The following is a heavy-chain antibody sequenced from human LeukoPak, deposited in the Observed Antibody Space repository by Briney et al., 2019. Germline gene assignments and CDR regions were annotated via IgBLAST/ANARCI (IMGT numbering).Heavy chain of an antibody. CDR3: ARHTSHTIGTGDFDY. J-gene: IGHJ4*02. CDR1: GGSISSSSCY. Sequence: SETLSLTCTVSGGSISSSSCYWGWIRQPPGKGLEWIGSIYYSGTTYYNPSRKSRVTISVDTAKNQFSLELSSVTAADTAVYYCARHTSHTIGTGDFDYWGQGTLVTVSS. V-gene: IGHV4-39*01. D-gene: IGHD1-1*01. CDR2: IYYSGTT.